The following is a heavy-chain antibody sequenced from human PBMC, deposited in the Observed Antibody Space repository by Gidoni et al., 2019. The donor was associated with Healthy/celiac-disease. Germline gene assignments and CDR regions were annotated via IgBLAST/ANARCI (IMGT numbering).Heavy chain of an antibody. V-gene: IGHV4-4*02. Sequence: QVQLQESGPGLVKPSGTLSLTCAVSGGSIRRSNWWSWVRQPPGKGLEWIGEIYHSGSTNYNPSLKSRVTISVDKSKNQFSLKLSSVTAADTAVYYCARDCSVTIFGVVIYGWFDPWGQGTLVTVSS. CDR3: ARDCSVTIFGVVIYGWFDP. CDR2: IYHSGST. D-gene: IGHD3-3*01. CDR1: GGSIRRSNW. J-gene: IGHJ5*02.